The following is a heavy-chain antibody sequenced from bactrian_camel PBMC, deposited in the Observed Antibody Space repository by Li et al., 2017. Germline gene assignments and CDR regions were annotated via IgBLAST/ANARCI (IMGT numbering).Heavy chain of an antibody. CDR1: GFTDNHYC. J-gene: IGHJ4*01. CDR2: IGVFGIT. CDR3: AATKGLPDLLRGGYLSARSYNY. Sequence: VQLVESGGGSVQPGGSLRLSCTHSGFTDNHYCMAWFRQAPGKGREEVATIGVFGITTYADSVKGRFTISHDNAKNTLYLQMNSLKPEDTAIYYCAATKGLPDLLRGGYLSARSYNYWGRGTQVTVS. D-gene: IGHD5*01. V-gene: IGHV3S26*01.